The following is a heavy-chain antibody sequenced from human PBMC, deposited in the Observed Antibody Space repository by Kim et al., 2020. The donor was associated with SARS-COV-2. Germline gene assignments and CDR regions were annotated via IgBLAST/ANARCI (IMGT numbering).Heavy chain of an antibody. D-gene: IGHD2-2*01. CDR3: AREYCSSTSCWYNWFDP. Sequence: ASVKVSCKASGYTFTSYAMNWVRQAPGQGLERMGWINTNTGNPTYAQGFTGRFVFSLDTSVSTAYLQISSLKAEDTAVYYCAREYCSSTSCWYNWFDPWGQGTLVTVSS. CDR2: INTNTGNP. CDR1: GYTFTSYA. V-gene: IGHV7-4-1*02. J-gene: IGHJ5*02.